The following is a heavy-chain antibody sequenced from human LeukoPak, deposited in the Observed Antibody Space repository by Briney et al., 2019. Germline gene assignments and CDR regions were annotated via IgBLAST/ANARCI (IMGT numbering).Heavy chain of an antibody. D-gene: IGHD5-24*01. CDR1: GFTVSSNY. J-gene: IGHJ5*02. CDR2: IYSGGNT. CDR3: ARVERDGYNLGPVNP. V-gene: IGHV3-66*01. Sequence: GGSLRLSCAAPGFTVSSNYMSWVREAPGKGLEWVSIIYSGGNTYYAESVKGRFTISRDNSKNTLYLQMNSLRAEDTAVYYCARVERDGYNLGPVNPWGQGTLVTVSS.